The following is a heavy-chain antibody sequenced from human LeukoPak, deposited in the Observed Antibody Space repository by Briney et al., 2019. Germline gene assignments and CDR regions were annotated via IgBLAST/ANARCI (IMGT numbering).Heavy chain of an antibody. J-gene: IGHJ6*03. V-gene: IGHV4-34*01. CDR2: INHGGST. CDR1: GGSFSAYY. D-gene: IGHD3-22*01. Sequence: SETLSLTCAVYGGSFSAYYWSWIRQPPGKGLEWSGEINHGGSTDYNPSLKSRVTISVDTSKNQFSLKLSSVTAADTAGYYCASGGTMIEGYYYMDVWGKGPTVPVSS. CDR3: ASGGTMIEGYYYMDV.